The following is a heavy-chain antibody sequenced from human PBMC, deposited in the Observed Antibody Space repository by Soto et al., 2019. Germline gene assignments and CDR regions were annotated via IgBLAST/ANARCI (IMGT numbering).Heavy chain of an antibody. CDR2: IYYSGST. CDR1: ASSGSSYY. J-gene: IGHJ5*02. Sequence: PSETLSLTSPVPASSGSSYYWSWIRQPPGKGLECIGYIYYSGSTNYNPSLKSRVTISVDTTKNQFSLKLSSVTAADTAVYYGARVYRLLFDPWGQGTLVTVSS. CDR3: ARVYRLLFDP. D-gene: IGHD4-17*01. V-gene: IGHV4-59*02.